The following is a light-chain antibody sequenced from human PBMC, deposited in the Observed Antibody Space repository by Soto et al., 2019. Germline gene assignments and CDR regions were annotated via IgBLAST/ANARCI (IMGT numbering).Light chain of an antibody. Sequence: DIQMTQSPSSLSASVGDTVIITCRASQFISTYLHWYQHKPAEGPNLLIFEASTLQSGVPSRFSGSGSGTDFTLTINYLQPEDFATYYCQQASSFPLTFGGGTKVENK. V-gene: IGKV1-39*01. J-gene: IGKJ4*01. CDR1: QFISTY. CDR2: EAS. CDR3: QQASSFPLT.